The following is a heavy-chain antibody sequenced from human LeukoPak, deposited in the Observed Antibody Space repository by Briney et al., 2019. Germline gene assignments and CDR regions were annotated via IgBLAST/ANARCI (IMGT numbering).Heavy chain of an antibody. Sequence: SETLSLTCAVYGGSFSGYYWSWIRQPPGKGLEWIGEINHSGSTNYNPSLKSRVTISVDTSKNQFSLKLSSVTAADAAVYYCARGLREQTTVSLNWFHPWGQGILVTVSS. CDR2: INHSGST. V-gene: IGHV4-34*01. D-gene: IGHD4-17*01. CDR3: ARGLREQTTVSLNWFHP. J-gene: IGHJ5*02. CDR1: GGSFSGYY.